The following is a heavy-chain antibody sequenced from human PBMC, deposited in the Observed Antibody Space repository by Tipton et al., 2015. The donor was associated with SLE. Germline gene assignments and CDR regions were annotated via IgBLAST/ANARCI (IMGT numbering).Heavy chain of an antibody. J-gene: IGHJ4*02. CDR3: TKHGDNFRYRY. Sequence: SLRLSCKGFGYSFPDYWIGLVRQIPGKGLEWMGIIHPRDSDTRYSPSFKGQLTISVDKSISTAYLQWSSLKASDTAMYYCTKHGDNFRYRYWGQGTLVTVS. V-gene: IGHV5-51*01. CDR1: GYSFPDYW. D-gene: IGHD5-24*01. CDR2: IHPRDSDT.